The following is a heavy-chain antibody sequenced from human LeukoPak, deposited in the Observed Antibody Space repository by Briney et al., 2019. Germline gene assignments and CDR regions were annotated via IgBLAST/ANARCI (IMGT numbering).Heavy chain of an antibody. D-gene: IGHD3-3*01. CDR2: VHLDGTT. Sequence: SGTLSLTCGVSGGSVASTNWWTWVRQPPGKGLEWIGEVHLDGTTNYNPSLKSRLTMSVDLSENHISLTLTSVTAADTAVYYCAREGGFYRPLDYSGQGTLVTVSS. CDR3: AREGGFYRPLDY. CDR1: GGSVASTNW. V-gene: IGHV4-4*02. J-gene: IGHJ4*02.